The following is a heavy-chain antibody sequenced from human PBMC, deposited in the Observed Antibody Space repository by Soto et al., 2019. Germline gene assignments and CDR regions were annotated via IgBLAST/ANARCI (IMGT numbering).Heavy chain of an antibody. CDR2: ISSSASYI. CDR1: GFSFDYFG. CDR3: ARSRSHWLASDS. D-gene: IGHD6-19*01. J-gene: IGHJ4*02. V-gene: IGHV3-21*01. Sequence: EVQLVESGGGLVKSGGSLTLSCEASGFSFDYFGMTWVRQAPGKGLEWVSFISSSASYIYYADSVKRRFTVSRDNAKKSLNLQMNSLRAEDTAVYYCARSRSHWLASDSWGQGTLVTVSA.